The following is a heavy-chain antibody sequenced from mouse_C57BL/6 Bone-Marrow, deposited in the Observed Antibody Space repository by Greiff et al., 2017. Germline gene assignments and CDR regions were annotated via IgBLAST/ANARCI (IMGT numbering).Heavy chain of an antibody. CDR1: GYSITSGYY. CDR2: ISYDGSN. J-gene: IGHJ1*03. CDR3: ARDGSSPDV. D-gene: IGHD1-1*01. V-gene: IGHV3-6*01. Sequence: DVKLQESGPGLVKPSQSLSLTCSVTGYSITSGYYWNWIRQFPGNKLEWMGYISYDGSNNYNPSLKNRISITRDTSKNQFFLKLNSVTTEDTATYYCARDGSSPDVWGTGTTVTVSS.